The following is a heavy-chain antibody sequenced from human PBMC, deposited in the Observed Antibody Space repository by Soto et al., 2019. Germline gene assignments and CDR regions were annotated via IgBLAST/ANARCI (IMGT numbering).Heavy chain of an antibody. D-gene: IGHD4-4*01. CDR3: ARDGTTVSTPNYYYGMDV. CDR1: GGTFSSYA. V-gene: IGHV1-69*01. J-gene: IGHJ6*02. Sequence: QVQLVQSGAEVKKPGSSVKVSCKASGGTFSSYAISWVRQAPGQGLEWMGGIIPIFGTANYAQKFQGRVTITADEYTSTAYMELSSLRAEATAVYYCARDGTTVSTPNYYYGMDVWGQGTTVTVSS. CDR2: IIPIFGTA.